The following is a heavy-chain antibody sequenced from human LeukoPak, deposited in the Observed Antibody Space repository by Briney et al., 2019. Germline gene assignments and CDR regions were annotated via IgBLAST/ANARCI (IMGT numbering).Heavy chain of an antibody. CDR2: IIPILGVA. J-gene: IGHJ4*02. Sequence: ASVNVSCKASGGTFSSYAISWVRQAPGQGLEWMGRIIPILGVANYAQKFQGRVPITADKSTSTAYMELSSLRSEDTAVYYCARSIDGSGSYLVYWGQGTLVTVSS. CDR3: ARSIDGSGSYLVY. D-gene: IGHD3-10*01. CDR1: GGTFSSYA. V-gene: IGHV1-69*04.